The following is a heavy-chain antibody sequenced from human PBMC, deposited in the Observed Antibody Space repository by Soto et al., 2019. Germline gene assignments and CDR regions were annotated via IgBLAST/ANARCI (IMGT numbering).Heavy chain of an antibody. CDR3: AHDSNAWYGFDY. CDR2: IYWDDDK. V-gene: IGHV2-5*02. Sequence: QITLKESGPTLVKHTQTLTLTCTFSGFSLSTSGVGVGWIRQPPGKALEWLALIYWDDDKRYSPSLKTRLTNTTDPSKNQGVLTKTNMDSVDTATYYCAHDSNAWYGFDYWGQGTLATVSS. CDR1: GFSLSTSGVG. J-gene: IGHJ4*02. D-gene: IGHD6-19*01.